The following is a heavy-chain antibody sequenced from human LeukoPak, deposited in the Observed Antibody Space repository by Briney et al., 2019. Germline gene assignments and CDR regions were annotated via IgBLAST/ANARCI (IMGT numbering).Heavy chain of an antibody. CDR3: ARAPNYSGGSCLRGYFDY. Sequence: ASVKVSCKASGYTFTSYYMHWVRRAPGQGLEWMGIINPSGGSTSYAQKFQGRVTMTRDTSTSTVYMELSSLRSEDTAVYYCARAPNYSGGSCLRGYFDYWGQGTLVTVSS. CDR2: INPSGGST. J-gene: IGHJ4*02. CDR1: GYTFTSYY. D-gene: IGHD2-15*01. V-gene: IGHV1-46*01.